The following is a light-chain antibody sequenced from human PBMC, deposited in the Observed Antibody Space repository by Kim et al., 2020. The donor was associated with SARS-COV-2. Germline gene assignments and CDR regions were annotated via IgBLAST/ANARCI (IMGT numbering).Light chain of an antibody. J-gene: IGKJ2*01. CDR1: QSTSSW. CDR3: QQYTSYSRT. Sequence: DIQMTQSPSTLSASVGDSVTITCRASQSTSSWLAWYQQKPGKAPKLLMYKTSDLDSGVPSRFSGGGSGTEFTLTISSLQPDDSATYYCQQYTSYSRTFGQGTKLE. CDR2: KTS. V-gene: IGKV1-5*03.